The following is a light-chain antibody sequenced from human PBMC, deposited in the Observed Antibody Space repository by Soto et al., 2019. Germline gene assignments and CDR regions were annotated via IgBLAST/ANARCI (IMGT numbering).Light chain of an antibody. Sequence: EMVLTQSPGTLSLSPGERATLSCRASQSVSSNYLAWYQQKPGQAPRLLIYGASYRATGIPDRFSGSGSGTDFTLTISRLEPEDFAVYYCQQYARFPLTFGGGTKVEIK. CDR1: QSVSSNY. CDR3: QQYARFPLT. J-gene: IGKJ4*01. V-gene: IGKV3-20*01. CDR2: GAS.